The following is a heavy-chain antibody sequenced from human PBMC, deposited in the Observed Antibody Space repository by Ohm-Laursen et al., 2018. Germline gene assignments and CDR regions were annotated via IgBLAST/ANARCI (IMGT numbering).Heavy chain of an antibody. CDR1: GFTFSNYW. Sequence: SLRLSCAASGFTFSNYWMSWVRQAPGKGLEWVANIKQDGSEKYYVDSVTGRFTISRDNAKNSLYLQMNSLRAEDTAVYYCARDLADSSGAPFDPWGQGTLVTVSS. CDR2: IKQDGSEK. J-gene: IGHJ5*02. D-gene: IGHD3-22*01. CDR3: ARDLADSSGAPFDP. V-gene: IGHV3-7*01.